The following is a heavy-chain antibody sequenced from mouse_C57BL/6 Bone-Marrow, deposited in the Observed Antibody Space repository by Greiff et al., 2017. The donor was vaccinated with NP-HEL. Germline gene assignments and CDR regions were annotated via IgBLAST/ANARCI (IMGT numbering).Heavy chain of an antibody. CDR1: GFTFSDYY. D-gene: IGHD1-1*01. V-gene: IGHV5-12*01. CDR2: ISNGGGST. Sequence: EVQGVESGGGLVQPGGSLKLSCAASGFTFSDYYMYWVRQTPEKRLEWVAYISNGGGSTYYPDTVKGRFTISRDNAKNTLYLQMRRRKSEDTAMYYCARRGGSSYYYAMDYWGQGTSVTVSS. CDR3: ARRGGSSYYYAMDY. J-gene: IGHJ4*01.